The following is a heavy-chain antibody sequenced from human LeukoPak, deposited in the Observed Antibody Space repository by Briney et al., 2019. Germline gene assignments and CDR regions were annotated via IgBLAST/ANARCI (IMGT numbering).Heavy chain of an antibody. CDR3: AKGYSSSWYGTLAFDI. D-gene: IGHD6-13*01. V-gene: IGHV3-23*01. Sequence: GGSLRLSCAASGFTFSSYAMSWVRQAPGKGLEWVSAISGSGGSTYYADSVKGRFTISRDNSKNTVYLQMNSLRAEDTAVYYCAKGYSSSWYGTLAFDIWGQGTMVTVSS. CDR1: GFTFSSYA. CDR2: ISGSGGST. J-gene: IGHJ3*02.